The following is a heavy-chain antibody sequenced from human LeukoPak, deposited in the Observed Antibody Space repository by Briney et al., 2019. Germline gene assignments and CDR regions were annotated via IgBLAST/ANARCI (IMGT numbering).Heavy chain of an antibody. Sequence: PGGSLRLSCAASGFTFSNYSMNWVRQAPGKGLEWVSSISSSSSYIYYADSVKGRFTISRDNAKNSLYLQMNSLRAEDTALYYCASSRYDSSGYYGIIGYWGQGTLVTVSS. CDR1: GFTFSNYS. D-gene: IGHD3-22*01. CDR2: ISSSSSYI. CDR3: ASSRYDSSGYYGIIGY. J-gene: IGHJ4*02. V-gene: IGHV3-21*01.